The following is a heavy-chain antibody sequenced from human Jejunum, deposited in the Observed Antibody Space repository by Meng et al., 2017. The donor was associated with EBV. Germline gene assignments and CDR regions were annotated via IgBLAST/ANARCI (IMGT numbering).Heavy chain of an antibody. Sequence: QSTLKESGLTLVKPTQSLTLTCTFSGFSFSTSGVGVGWIRQPPGKALEWLALIYWDDDKRYSPSLKSRLTITKDTSKTQVVLTMTNIDPVDTATYYCAHRPSTPLSATFDYWGQGTLVTVSA. J-gene: IGHJ4*02. CDR2: IYWDDDK. CDR3: AHRPSTPLSATFDY. D-gene: IGHD2-15*01. V-gene: IGHV2-5*02. CDR1: GFSFSTSGVG.